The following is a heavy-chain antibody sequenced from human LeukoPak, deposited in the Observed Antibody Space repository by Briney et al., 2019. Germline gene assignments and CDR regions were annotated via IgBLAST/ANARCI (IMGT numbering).Heavy chain of an antibody. CDR3: ATEIEQWLVLQLDY. V-gene: IGHV3-74*01. Sequence: GGSLRLSCAASGFTFSSYWMHWVRQAPGKGLVWVSRINSDGSSTSYADSVKGRFTISRDNAKNTLYLQMNSLRAEDTAVYYCATEIEQWLVLQLDYWGQGTLVTVSS. CDR1: GFTFSSYW. D-gene: IGHD6-19*01. CDR2: INSDGSST. J-gene: IGHJ4*02.